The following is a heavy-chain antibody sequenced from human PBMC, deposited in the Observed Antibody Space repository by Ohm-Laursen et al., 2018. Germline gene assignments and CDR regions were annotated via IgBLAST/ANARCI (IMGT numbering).Heavy chain of an antibody. Sequence: SLRLSCTASGFTFSSYGMSWVRQAPGKGLEWVAAFSGSDGNTYYADSVKGRFTISRDNSKNTLYLQMNSLRAEDTAVYYCANPQYQNYYGMDVWGQGTTVTVSS. CDR1: GFTFSSYG. CDR3: ANPQYQNYYGMDV. D-gene: IGHD2-2*01. J-gene: IGHJ6*02. V-gene: IGHV3-23*01. CDR2: FSGSDGNT.